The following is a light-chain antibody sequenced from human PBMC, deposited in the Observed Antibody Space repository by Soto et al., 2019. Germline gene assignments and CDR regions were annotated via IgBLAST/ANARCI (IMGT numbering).Light chain of an antibody. Sequence: DIQMTQSPSTLSPSVGDRVTITCRASQSINSWVAWFQQKPGKAPKVLIYDASTLESGVPSRFSGRGSGTEFTPTIDSLQFLDGSSYYCQRYNAFSHTFGQGTKVEI. V-gene: IGKV1-5*01. CDR3: QRYNAFSHT. CDR2: DAS. CDR1: QSINSW. J-gene: IGKJ1*01.